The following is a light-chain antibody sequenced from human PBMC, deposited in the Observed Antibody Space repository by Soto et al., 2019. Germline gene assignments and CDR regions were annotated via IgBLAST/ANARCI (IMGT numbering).Light chain of an antibody. CDR2: DAS. Sequence: DIQMTQSPSSLSASVGDRVTITCQASQDISNYLNWYQQKPGKAPKLLIYDASNLETGVPSRFSGSGSGTDFTNTISSLQPEDKAKYYCQQYDNLPLTFGGGTKVEIK. V-gene: IGKV1-33*01. J-gene: IGKJ4*01. CDR1: QDISNY. CDR3: QQYDNLPLT.